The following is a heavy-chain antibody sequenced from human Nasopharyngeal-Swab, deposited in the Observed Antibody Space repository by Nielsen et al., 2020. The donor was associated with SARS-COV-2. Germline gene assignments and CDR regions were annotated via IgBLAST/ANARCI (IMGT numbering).Heavy chain of an antibody. Sequence: SVKVTCKASGGTFTNYGITWVRQAPGQGLEWIGWIIPILGKANNARKFQGRVTITADKSTSTVYMELSSLRSEDTAVYYCARAGRGYSNGEIDGFHYMDVWGIGTAVAASS. CDR2: IIPILGKA. CDR1: GGTFTNYG. CDR3: ARAGRGYSNGEIDGFHYMDV. J-gene: IGHJ6*03. V-gene: IGHV1-69*10. D-gene: IGHD5-12*01.